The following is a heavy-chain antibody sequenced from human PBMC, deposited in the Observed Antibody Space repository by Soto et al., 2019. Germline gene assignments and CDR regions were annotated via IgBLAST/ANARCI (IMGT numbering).Heavy chain of an antibody. V-gene: IGHV3-7*03. Sequence: GGSLRLSCAASGFTFSSYWMSWVRQAPGKGLEWVANIKQDGSEKYYADSVKGRFTISRDNSKNTLYLQMNSLRAEDTAVYYCAKDLHSGSYYGPDAFDIWGQGTMVTVSS. J-gene: IGHJ3*02. D-gene: IGHD1-26*01. CDR3: AKDLHSGSYYGPDAFDI. CDR2: IKQDGSEK. CDR1: GFTFSSYW.